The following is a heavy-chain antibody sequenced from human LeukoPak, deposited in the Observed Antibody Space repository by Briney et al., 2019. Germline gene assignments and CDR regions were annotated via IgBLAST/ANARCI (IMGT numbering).Heavy chain of an antibody. CDR1: GFTFSSYN. D-gene: IGHD3-16*02. V-gene: IGHV3-21*01. J-gene: IGHJ4*02. Sequence: GGSLRLSCAASGFTFSSYNMNWVRQAPGQGLEWVSSITSGSSYIYYADSVKGRFTISRDNAKNSLYLQMNSLRAEDTAVYYCARDYDYVWGSYRIRGISDYWGQGTLVTVSS. CDR2: ITSGSSYI. CDR3: ARDYDYVWGSYRIRGISDY.